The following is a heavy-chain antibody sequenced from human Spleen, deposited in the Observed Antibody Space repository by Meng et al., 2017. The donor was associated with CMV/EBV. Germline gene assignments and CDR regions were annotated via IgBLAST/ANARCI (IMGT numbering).Heavy chain of an antibody. CDR1: GYTFTSYD. J-gene: IGHJ5*02. V-gene: IGHV1-8*01. CDR2: MNPNSGNT. Sequence: ASVKVSCKASGYTFTSYDINWVRQATGQGLEWMGWMNPNSGNTGYAQKFQGRVTMTRNTSISTAYRELSSLRSEDTAVYYCARLGGREGWFDPWGQGTLVTVSS. CDR3: ARLGGREGWFDP. D-gene: IGHD3-16*01.